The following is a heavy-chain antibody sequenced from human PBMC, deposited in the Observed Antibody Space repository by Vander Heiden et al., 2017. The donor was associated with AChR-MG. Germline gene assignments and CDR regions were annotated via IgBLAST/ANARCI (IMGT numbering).Heavy chain of an antibody. CDR2: ISGTGAST. D-gene: IGHD2-2*01. Sequence: EVQLLESGGGLVQPGGSLRLSCHASGFTFTSYAMRWVRQAPGKGLEGVAGISGTGASTYYADSVKGRFTISRDNSKNNLYLQMSSLRAEDTAIYYCARGTVVVVVAGMDVWGQGTTVTVSS. CDR3: ARGTVVVVVAGMDV. J-gene: IGHJ6*02. CDR1: GFTFTSYA. V-gene: IGHV3-23*01.